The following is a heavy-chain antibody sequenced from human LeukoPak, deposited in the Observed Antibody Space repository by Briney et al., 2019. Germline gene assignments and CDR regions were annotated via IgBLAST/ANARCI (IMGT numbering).Heavy chain of an antibody. CDR2: INPNSGGT. V-gene: IGHV1-2*02. J-gene: IGHJ5*02. Sequence: ASVKVPCKASGYTFTGYYMHWVRQAPGQGLEWMGWINPNSGGTNYAQKFQGRVTMTRDTSISTAYMELSRLRADDTAVYYCARDAKTIRPGIAAAGTGVGWFDPWGQGTLVTVSS. CDR1: GYTFTGYY. CDR3: ARDAKTIRPGIAAAGTGVGWFDP. D-gene: IGHD6-13*01.